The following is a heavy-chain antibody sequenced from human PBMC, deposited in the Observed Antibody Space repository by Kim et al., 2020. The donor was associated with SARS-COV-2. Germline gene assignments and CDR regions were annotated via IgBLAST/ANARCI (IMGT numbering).Heavy chain of an antibody. CDR2: A. Sequence: ADYAASVEGRFTISRDDSKSTAYLEMSSLKTEDTAVYFCSRSGGWEADFDYWGQGTRVTVSS. D-gene: IGHD1-26*01. J-gene: IGHJ4*02. V-gene: IGHV3-49*02. CDR3: SRSGGWEADFDY.